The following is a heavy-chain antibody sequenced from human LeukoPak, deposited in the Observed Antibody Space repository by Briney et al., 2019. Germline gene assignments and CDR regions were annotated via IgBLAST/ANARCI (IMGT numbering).Heavy chain of an antibody. CDR1: GGSISSSSYY. CDR3: ARTAEYSSSANPLNWFDP. V-gene: IGHV4-39*07. Sequence: SETLSLTCTVSGGSISSSSYYWGWIRQPPGKGLEWIGGIYYSGSTYYNPSLKSRVTISVDTSKNQFSLKLSSVTAADTAVYYCARTAEYSSSANPLNWFDPWGQGTLVTVSS. CDR2: IYYSGST. J-gene: IGHJ5*02. D-gene: IGHD6-6*01.